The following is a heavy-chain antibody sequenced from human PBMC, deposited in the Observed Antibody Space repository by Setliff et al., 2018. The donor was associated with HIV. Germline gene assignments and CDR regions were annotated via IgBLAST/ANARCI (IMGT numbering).Heavy chain of an antibody. J-gene: IGHJ3*02. D-gene: IGHD3-9*01. V-gene: IGHV1-24*01. CDR2: FDPEDDET. Sequence: ASVKVSCKVSGYGLTELSIHWVRQAPGGGLEWMGGFDPEDDETVYAEKFQGRVTMTEDTSTDTAYMALSSLRSEDTAMYYCATSGFYDILTGPTPGVFDIWGQGTMVTVSS. CDR1: GYGLTELS. CDR3: ATSGFYDILTGPTPGVFDI.